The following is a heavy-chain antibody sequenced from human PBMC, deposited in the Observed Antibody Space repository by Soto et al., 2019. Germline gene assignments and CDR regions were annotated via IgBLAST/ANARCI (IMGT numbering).Heavy chain of an antibody. CDR2: ITGSGATT. D-gene: IGHD3-16*01. V-gene: IGHV3-23*01. CDR3: AKGALNWFDP. Sequence: GGSLRLSCAASGFTFSSYAMSWVRQAPGKGLEWVSGITGSGATTYYADSVQDRFTISRDNSKSTLYLQMTSLRVDDTAVYYCAKGALNWFDPWGHGTLVTVSS. CDR1: GFTFSSYA. J-gene: IGHJ5*02.